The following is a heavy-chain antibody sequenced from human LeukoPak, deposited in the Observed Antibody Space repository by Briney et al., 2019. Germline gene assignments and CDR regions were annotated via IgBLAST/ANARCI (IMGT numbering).Heavy chain of an antibody. V-gene: IGHV5-51*01. CDR1: GYSFTNYW. D-gene: IGHD3-22*01. CDR3: ARRVGYYDSSGYYQNWFDP. Sequence: GESLKISCRGSGYSFTNYWIGWVRQMPGKGLEWMGIIYPGDSDTRYSPSFQGQVTISADKSISTAYLQWSSLKASDTAMYYCARRVGYYDSSGYYQNWFDPWGQGTLVTVSS. J-gene: IGHJ5*02. CDR2: IYPGDSDT.